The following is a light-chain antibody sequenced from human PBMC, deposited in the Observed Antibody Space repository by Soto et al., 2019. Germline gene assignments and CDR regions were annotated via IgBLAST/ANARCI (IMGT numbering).Light chain of an antibody. Sequence: QAVETQPASVSGSPGQSITISCTGTSSDVGGYNYVSWYQQHPGKAPKLMIYDVSNRPSGVSNRFSGSKSGNTASLTISGLQAEDEADYYCSSYTSNSTVVFGGGTKLTVL. V-gene: IGLV2-14*03. J-gene: IGLJ2*01. CDR3: SSYTSNSTVV. CDR1: SSDVGGYNY. CDR2: DVS.